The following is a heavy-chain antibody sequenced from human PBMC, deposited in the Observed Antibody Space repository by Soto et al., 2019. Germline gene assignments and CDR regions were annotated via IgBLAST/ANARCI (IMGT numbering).Heavy chain of an antibody. V-gene: IGHV4-39*01. CDR3: ATSQKGYNWNYFDH. Sequence: SETLSLTCAVSGGSISGSYYYWAWLRQSPGKGLEWIGSVFYTGFTSYNPSLESRVSVSVDTSKSQFSLKLSAVTAADTAVYYCATSQKGYNWNYFDHWGQGALVTVSS. CDR1: GGSISGSYYY. J-gene: IGHJ4*02. CDR2: VFYTGFT. D-gene: IGHD1-20*01.